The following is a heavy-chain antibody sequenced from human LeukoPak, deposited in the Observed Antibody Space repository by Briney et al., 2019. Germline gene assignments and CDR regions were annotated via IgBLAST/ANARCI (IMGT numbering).Heavy chain of an antibody. CDR3: ARDHGGVSGSSWYPYYYYYMDV. V-gene: IGHV1-8*03. D-gene: IGHD6-13*01. J-gene: IGHJ6*03. CDR1: GYTFSSYD. Sequence: EASVKVSCKASGYTFSSYDINWVRQATGQGLEWMGWMNPNSGNTGYAQKFQGRVTIARNTSISTAYMELSSLRSEDTAVYYCARDHGGVSGSSWYPYYYYYMDVWGKGTTVTVSS. CDR2: MNPNSGNT.